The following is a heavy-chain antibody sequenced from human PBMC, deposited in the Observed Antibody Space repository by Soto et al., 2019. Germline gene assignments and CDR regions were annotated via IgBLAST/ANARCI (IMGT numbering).Heavy chain of an antibody. D-gene: IGHD4-17*01. CDR1: GFTFSTYA. CDR3: VKPQMRVIRAFDY. V-gene: IGHV3-23*01. CDR2: IGGSGGST. J-gene: IGHJ4*02. Sequence: EVQLLESGGGLVQPGWSLRLSCAVSGFTFSTYAMSWARQDPGKGREWVSIIGGSGGSTYFTGSVRGRFTISRDTPKNTLYLQMNGLRAEDTAVYYCVKPQMRVIRAFDYWGQGTVVTVSS.